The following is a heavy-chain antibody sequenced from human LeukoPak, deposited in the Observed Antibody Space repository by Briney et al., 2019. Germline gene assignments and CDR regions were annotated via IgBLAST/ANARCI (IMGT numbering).Heavy chain of an antibody. J-gene: IGHJ4*02. Sequence: GGSLRLSCAASGFTFSSYAMHWVRQAPGKGLEWVAVISYDGSNKYYADSVKGRFTISRDNSKNTLYLQMNSLRAEDTAVYYCARDDLGIAVAAPFGYWGQGTLVTVSS. V-gene: IGHV3-30-3*01. CDR2: ISYDGSNK. CDR1: GFTFSSYA. D-gene: IGHD6-19*01. CDR3: ARDDLGIAVAAPFGY.